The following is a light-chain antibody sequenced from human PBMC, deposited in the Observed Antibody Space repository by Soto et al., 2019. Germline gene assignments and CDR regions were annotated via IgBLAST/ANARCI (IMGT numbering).Light chain of an antibody. Sequence: QTVVTQEPSFSVSPGRTVTLTCGLSSGSVSTSYYPSWYQQTPGQAPRTLIYSTNTRSSGVPDRLSGSILANKAALTITGAQADDGSDYYCVLYVGSGIWVFGGGTKLTVL. J-gene: IGLJ3*02. CDR1: SGSVSTSYY. CDR3: VLYVGSGIWV. V-gene: IGLV8-61*01. CDR2: STN.